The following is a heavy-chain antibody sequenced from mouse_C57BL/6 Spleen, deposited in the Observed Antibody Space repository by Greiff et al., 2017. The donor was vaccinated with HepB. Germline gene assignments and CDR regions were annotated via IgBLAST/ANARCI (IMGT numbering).Heavy chain of an antibody. J-gene: IGHJ4*01. V-gene: IGHV1-7*01. D-gene: IGHD2-5*01. Sequence: VQLQQSGAELAKPGASVKLSCKASGYTFTSYWMHWVKQRPGQGLEWIGYINPSSGYTKYNQKFKDKATLTADKSSSTAYMQLSSLTYEDSAVYYCARNSNFLYYAMDYWGQGTSVTVSS. CDR1: GYTFTSYW. CDR2: INPSSGYT. CDR3: ARNSNFLYYAMDY.